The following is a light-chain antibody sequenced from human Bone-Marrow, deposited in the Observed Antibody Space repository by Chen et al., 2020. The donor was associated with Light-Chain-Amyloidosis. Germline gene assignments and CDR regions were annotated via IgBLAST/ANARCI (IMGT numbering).Light chain of an antibody. CDR3: QTWATGIPWV. CDR2: VKSDGSH. J-gene: IGLJ3*02. CDR1: SGHSRYA. Sequence: QIVLTQSTSASASLGASVRLTCTLTSGHSRYAIAWHHQPPKKGPRYLMKVKSDGSHIKGDGIPDRFSGSSSGTERYLTISSLRSEDEGDYFCQTWATGIPWVFGGGTKLTV. V-gene: IGLV4-69*01.